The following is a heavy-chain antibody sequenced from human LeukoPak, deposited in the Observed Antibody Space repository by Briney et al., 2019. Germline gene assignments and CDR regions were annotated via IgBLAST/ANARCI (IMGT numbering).Heavy chain of an antibody. J-gene: IGHJ4*02. Sequence: PGGSLRLSCAASGFTFSSYGMHWVRQAPGKGLEWVAVIWYDGSNKYYADSVKGRFTISRDNSKNTLYLQMNSLRAEDTAVYYCAREGVSDFWNYWGQGTLVTVSS. D-gene: IGHD3-3*01. CDR2: IWYDGSNK. CDR3: AREGVSDFWNY. CDR1: GFTFSSYG. V-gene: IGHV3-33*01.